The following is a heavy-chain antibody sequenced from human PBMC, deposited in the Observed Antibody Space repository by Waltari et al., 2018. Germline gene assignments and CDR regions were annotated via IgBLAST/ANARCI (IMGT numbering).Heavy chain of an antibody. Sequence: RESGPGLVKPSETLSLTCAVSGGSFSDFFWSWVRQAPGKRPEWIGYINGGGGITDYNPSLNSRVTFSTDTSKNQFSLKLTSLTAPDTAVYFCTRHGPRRAYAVDSWGQGVVVTVSS. V-gene: IGHV4-34*10. J-gene: IGHJ4*03. D-gene: IGHD3-16*01. CDR3: TRHGPRRAYAVDS. CDR2: INGGGGIT. CDR1: GGSFSDFF.